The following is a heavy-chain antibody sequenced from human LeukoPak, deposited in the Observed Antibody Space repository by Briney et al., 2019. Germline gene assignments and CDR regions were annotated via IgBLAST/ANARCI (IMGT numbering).Heavy chain of an antibody. CDR3: ARGDYYDSGSSRGDY. CDR2: INWNGGST. Sequence: PGGSLRLSCAASGFTLDDYGVIWVPQAPGKGVEWVSGINWNGGSTSYADSVKGRFTISRANAKNSLYLQMNRMRAEDTALYYCARGDYYDSGSSRGDYWGQGTLVTVSS. D-gene: IGHD3-10*01. CDR1: GFTLDDYG. J-gene: IGHJ4*02. V-gene: IGHV3-20*04.